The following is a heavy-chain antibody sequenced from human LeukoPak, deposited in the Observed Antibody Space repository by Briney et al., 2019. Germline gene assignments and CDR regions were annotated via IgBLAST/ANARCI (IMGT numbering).Heavy chain of an antibody. CDR3: AREYSSSSGGPALDI. Sequence: SETLSLTCTVSGGSISSYYWSWIRQPAEKGLEWIGRIYTSGSTNYNPSLKSRVTMSLDTSKSQFSLKLSSVTAADTAVYYCAREYSSSSGGPALDIWGQGTMVTVSS. D-gene: IGHD6-6*01. V-gene: IGHV4-4*07. CDR1: GGSISSYY. CDR2: IYTSGST. J-gene: IGHJ3*02.